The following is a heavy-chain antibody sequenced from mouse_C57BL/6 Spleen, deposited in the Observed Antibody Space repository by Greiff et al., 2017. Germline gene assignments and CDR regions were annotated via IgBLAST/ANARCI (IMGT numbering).Heavy chain of an antibody. D-gene: IGHD4-1*02. CDR1: GFTFTDYY. V-gene: IGHV7-3*01. CDR2: IRNKANGYTT. CDR3: ASSQLGGFAY. Sequence: EVKVVESGGGLVQPGGSLSLSCAASGFTFTDYYMSWVRQPPGKALEWLGFIRNKANGYTTEYSASVKGRFTISRDNSQSILYLQMNALRAEDSATYYCASSQLGGFAYWGQGTLVTVSA. J-gene: IGHJ3*01.